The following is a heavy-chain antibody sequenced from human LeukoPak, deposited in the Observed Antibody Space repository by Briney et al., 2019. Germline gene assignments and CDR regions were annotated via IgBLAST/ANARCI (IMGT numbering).Heavy chain of an antibody. CDR3: ARARGDCSSTSCYIVDGYYFDY. V-gene: IGHV3-20*04. D-gene: IGHD2-2*02. CDR2: INWNGGST. Sequence: GGSLRLSCAASGFTFDDYGMSWVRQAPGKGLEWVSGINWNGGSTGYADSVKGRFTISRDNAKNSLYLQMNSLRAEDTAVYYCARARGDCSSTSCYIVDGYYFDYWGQGTLVTVSS. CDR1: GFTFDDYG. J-gene: IGHJ4*02.